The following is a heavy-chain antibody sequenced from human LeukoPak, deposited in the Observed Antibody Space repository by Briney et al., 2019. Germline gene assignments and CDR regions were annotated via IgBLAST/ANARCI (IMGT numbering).Heavy chain of an antibody. CDR3: AELGITMIGGV. V-gene: IGHV3-7*01. Sequence: GGSLRLSCAASGFTFSRYWMSWVCQAPGKGLEWVANIKQDGSQKSYVDSVKGRFTISRDNAKNSLYLQMNSLRAEDTAVYYCAELGITMIGGVWGKGTTVTISS. CDR2: IKQDGSQK. J-gene: IGHJ6*04. CDR1: GFTFSRYW. D-gene: IGHD3-10*02.